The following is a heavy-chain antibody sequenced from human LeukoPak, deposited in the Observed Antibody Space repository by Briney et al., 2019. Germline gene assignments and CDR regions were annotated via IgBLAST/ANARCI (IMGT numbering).Heavy chain of an antibody. J-gene: IGHJ4*02. D-gene: IGHD5-18*01. CDR3: ASEGTAMVDY. CDR1: GYTFTNYA. V-gene: IGHV7-4-1*02. CDR2: INTNTGNP. Sequence: ASVKVSCKASGYTFTNYAMNWVRQAPGQGLEWMGWINTNTGNPTYAQGFTGRFVFSLDTSVSTAYLQISSLKDEDTAVYYCASEGTAMVDYWGQGTLVTVSS.